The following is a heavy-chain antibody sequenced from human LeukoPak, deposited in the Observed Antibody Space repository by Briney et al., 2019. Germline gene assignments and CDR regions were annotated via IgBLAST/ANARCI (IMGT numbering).Heavy chain of an antibody. CDR3: ARVWDSSGYYLGY. CDR1: GFTFSSYS. D-gene: IGHD3-22*01. Sequence: GGSLRLSCAASGFTFSSYSMNWVRQAPGKGLEWVSSISSSSSYIYYADSVKGRFTISRDNAKNSLYLQMNSLRAEDTAVYYCARVWDSSGYYLGYWGQGTTVTVSS. J-gene: IGHJ6*02. V-gene: IGHV3-21*01. CDR2: ISSSSSYI.